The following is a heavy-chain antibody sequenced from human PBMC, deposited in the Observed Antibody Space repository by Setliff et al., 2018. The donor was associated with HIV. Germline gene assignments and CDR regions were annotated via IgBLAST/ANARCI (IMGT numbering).Heavy chain of an antibody. CDR2: ISAYNGNT. Sequence: ASVKVSCKASGYTFTSYGISWVRQAPGQGLEWMGWISAYNGNTNYAQKLQGRVTMTTDTSTSTAYMELSSLRSDDTAIYYCARDFHVLGYCSADSCPYDASDVWGQGTMVTVSS. J-gene: IGHJ3*01. V-gene: IGHV1-18*01. CDR1: GYTFTSYG. D-gene: IGHD2-15*01. CDR3: ARDFHVLGYCSADSCPYDASDV.